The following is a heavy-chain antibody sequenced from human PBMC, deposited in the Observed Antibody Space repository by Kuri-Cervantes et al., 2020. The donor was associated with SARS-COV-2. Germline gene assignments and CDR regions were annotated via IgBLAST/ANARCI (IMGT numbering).Heavy chain of an antibody. V-gene: IGHV4-39*01. J-gene: IGHJ4*02. D-gene: IGHD2-21*01. CDR2: IYYSGST. Sequence: CTVSGGSIRSISYYWGWIRQPPGKGLEGIGSIYYSGSTYYNPSIKSLVTISVDTSKNQFSQKLSSVTAAETAVYYWAGTSSVVVISTGPYYFHYWGQGTLVTVSS. CDR1: GGSIRSISYY. CDR3: AGTSSVVVISTGPYYFHY.